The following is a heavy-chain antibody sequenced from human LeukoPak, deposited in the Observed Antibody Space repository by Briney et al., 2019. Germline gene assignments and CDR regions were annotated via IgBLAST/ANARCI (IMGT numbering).Heavy chain of an antibody. CDR1: GFTLSSYF. CDR3: ARERQDTILHSGAFDI. CDR2: IASDGSHT. Sequence: PGRSLRLSCAASGFTLSSYFMHWVRQAPGKGLEWVADIASDGSHTFYVESVKGRSTISRDNSKNTLYLQMNSLGAEDTAVYFCARERQDTILHSGAFDIWGQGTMVTVSS. V-gene: IGHV3-30-3*01. D-gene: IGHD2-21*01. J-gene: IGHJ3*02.